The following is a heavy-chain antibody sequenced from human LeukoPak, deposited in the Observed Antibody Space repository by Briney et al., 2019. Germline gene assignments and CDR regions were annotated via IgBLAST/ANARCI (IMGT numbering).Heavy chain of an antibody. CDR1: GYTFTSYD. Sequence: ASVKVSCKASGYTFTSYDINWVRQATGQGLEWMGWMNPNSGNTNYAQKLQGRVTMTTDTSTSTAYMDLSSLRSEDTAVYYCARNRGYCSGGSCYRIFDPWGQGTLVTVSS. CDR2: MNPNSGNT. D-gene: IGHD2-15*01. J-gene: IGHJ5*02. CDR3: ARNRGYCSGGSCYRIFDP. V-gene: IGHV1-8*02.